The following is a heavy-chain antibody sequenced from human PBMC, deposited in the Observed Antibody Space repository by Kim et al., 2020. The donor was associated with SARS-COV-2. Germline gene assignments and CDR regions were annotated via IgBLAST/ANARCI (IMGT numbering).Heavy chain of an antibody. V-gene: IGHV1-3*01. Sequence: ASVKVSCKTSGHFFTRDSIHWVRQAPGQGLEWMGGIDFANGNTIYSQKFQGRVTFTTDTSASTAYMELSFLRSEDSAVYYCLGGFYFDYWGQGTLVTVSS. CDR2: IDFANGNT. J-gene: IGHJ4*02. CDR3: LGGFYFDY. D-gene: IGHD3-16*01. CDR1: GHFFTRDS.